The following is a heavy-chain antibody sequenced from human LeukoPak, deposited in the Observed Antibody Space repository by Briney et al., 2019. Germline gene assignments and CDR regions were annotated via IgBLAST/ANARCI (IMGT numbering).Heavy chain of an antibody. CDR2: IYHSGST. J-gene: IGHJ4*02. CDR3: ARAGDDYGDYVFDY. D-gene: IGHD4-17*01. V-gene: IGHV4-30-2*01. Sequence: SETLSLTCAVSGGSISSGGYSWSWIRQPPGKGLEWIGYIYHSGSTYYNPSLKSRVTISVDRSKNQFSLKLSSVTAADTAVYYCARAGDDYGDYVFDYWGQGTLVTVSS. CDR1: GGSISSGGYS.